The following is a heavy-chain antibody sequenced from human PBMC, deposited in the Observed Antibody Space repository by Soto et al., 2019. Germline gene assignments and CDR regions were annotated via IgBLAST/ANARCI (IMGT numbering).Heavy chain of an antibody. D-gene: IGHD2-8*01. CDR2: ISYDGSNK. CDR1: GFTFSSYA. V-gene: IGHV3-30-3*01. J-gene: IGHJ3*02. CDR3: AREGVLDAFDI. Sequence: GGSLRLSCAASGFTFSSYAMHWVRQAPGKGLEWVAVISYDGSNKYYADSVKGRFTISRDNSKNTLYLQMNSLRAEDTAVYYCAREGVLDAFDIWGQGTKVTVSS.